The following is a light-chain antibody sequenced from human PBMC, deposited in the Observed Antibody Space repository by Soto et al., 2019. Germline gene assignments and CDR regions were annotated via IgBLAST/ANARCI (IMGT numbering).Light chain of an antibody. CDR2: DAS. Sequence: IVWTQSPATLSLSPGERATLSCRASQSVSSYLAWYQQKPGQAPRLLIYDASNRATGIPARFSGSGSGTDFTLTICSLEPEDFAIYYCQQRSNWPPVTFGGGTKVEIK. J-gene: IGKJ4*01. V-gene: IGKV3-11*01. CDR3: QQRSNWPPVT. CDR1: QSVSSY.